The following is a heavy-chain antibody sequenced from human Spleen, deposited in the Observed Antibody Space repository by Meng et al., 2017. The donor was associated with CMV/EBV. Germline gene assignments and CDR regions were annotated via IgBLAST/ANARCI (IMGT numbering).Heavy chain of an antibody. D-gene: IGHD2-2*01. CDR2: TSFDGGLK. J-gene: IGHJ4*02. Sequence: GESLKISCAVSGFTFRHFAMHWVRQAPGKGLEWVAATSFDGGLKYYADSVQGRFTISRENSRNTVDLQMNSLRPDDTAVYYCARSLRSTATYFDQWGQGTLVTVSS. CDR1: GFTFRHFA. CDR3: ARSLRSTATYFDQ. V-gene: IGHV3-30-3*02.